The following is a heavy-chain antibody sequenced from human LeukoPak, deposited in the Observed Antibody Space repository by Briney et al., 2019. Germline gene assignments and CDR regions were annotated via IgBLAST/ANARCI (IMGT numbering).Heavy chain of an antibody. J-gene: IGHJ6*02. CDR2: ISYDGNNK. CDR1: EFSFISYA. Sequence: PGGYLRLSCAPSEFSFISYAMHWVRQAPGKGLEWVAVISYDGNNKYYADSVKGRFTISRDNSKSTLFLQMHSLRAEDTAVYYCARDIVVAAATPGFYYYGMDVWGQGTTVTVSS. V-gene: IGHV3-30-3*01. D-gene: IGHD2-15*01. CDR3: ARDIVVAAATPGFYYYGMDV.